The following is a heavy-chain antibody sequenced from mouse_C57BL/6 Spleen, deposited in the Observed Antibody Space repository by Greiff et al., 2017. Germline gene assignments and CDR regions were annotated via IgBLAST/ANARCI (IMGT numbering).Heavy chain of an antibody. CDR1: GYTFTDYE. CDR2: IDPETGGT. Sequence: QVQLKQSGAELVRPGASVTLSCKASGYTFTDYEMHWVKQTPVHGLEWIGAIDPETGGTAYNQKFKGKAILTADKSSSTAYMELCSLTSEDSAVYYCTPGFITTVVATGFDYWGQGTTLTVSS. J-gene: IGHJ2*01. D-gene: IGHD1-1*01. CDR3: TPGFITTVVATGFDY. V-gene: IGHV1-15*01.